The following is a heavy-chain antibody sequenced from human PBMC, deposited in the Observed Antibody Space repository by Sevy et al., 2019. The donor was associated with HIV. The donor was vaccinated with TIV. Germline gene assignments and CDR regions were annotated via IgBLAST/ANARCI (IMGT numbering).Heavy chain of an antibody. V-gene: IGHV3-7*01. Sequence: GESLKISCEVSGFTFRNYWMSWVRQAPGKGLEWVANINQNGTAIYSVDSVKGRFTFSRDNTKNSVYLQMNSLRAEDTAIYYCAINSDYGMDAWGQGTTVTVSS. CDR1: GFTFRNYW. CDR3: AINSDYGMDA. D-gene: IGHD4-4*01. CDR2: INQNGTAI. J-gene: IGHJ6*02.